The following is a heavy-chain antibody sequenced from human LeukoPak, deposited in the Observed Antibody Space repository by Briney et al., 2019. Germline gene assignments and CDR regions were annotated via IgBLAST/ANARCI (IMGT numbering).Heavy chain of an antibody. D-gene: IGHD3-10*01. V-gene: IGHV3-21*01. J-gene: IGHJ6*03. CDR2: ISGSSSYI. CDR3: AKDYGTTKGSEYYYYYYMDV. CDR1: GFTFSSYS. Sequence: GGSLRLSCAASGFTFSSYSMNWVRQAPGKGLEWVSSISGSSSYIYYADSVKGRFTISRDNAKNSLYLQMNSLRAEDTAVYYCAKDYGTTKGSEYYYYYYMDVWGKGTTVTVSS.